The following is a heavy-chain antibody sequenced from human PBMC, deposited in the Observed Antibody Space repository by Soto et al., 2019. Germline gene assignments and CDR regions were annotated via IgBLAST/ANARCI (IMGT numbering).Heavy chain of an antibody. V-gene: IGHV3-23*01. CDR1: GFTFSSYS. J-gene: IGHJ5*02. D-gene: IGHD6-6*01. CDR2: ISGSGGST. Sequence: LRLSCAASGFTFSSYSMRWVRQAPGKGLEWVSAISGSGGSTYYADSVKGRFTISRDNSKNTLYLQMNSLRAEDTAVYYCATSVLGFDPWGQGTLVTVSS. CDR3: ATSVLGFDP.